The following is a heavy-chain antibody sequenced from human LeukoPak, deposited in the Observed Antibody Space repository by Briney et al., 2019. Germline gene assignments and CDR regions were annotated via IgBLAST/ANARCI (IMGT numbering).Heavy chain of an antibody. D-gene: IGHD6-13*01. V-gene: IGHV3-48*01. CDR1: GFTFSSYS. J-gene: IGHJ4*02. Sequence: GGSLRLSCAASGFTFSSYSMNWVRQAPGKGLEWVSYISSSSSTIYYADSVKGRFTISRDNAKNSLYRQRNSLRAEDTAVYYCARGQLVRTSPFDYWGQGTLVTVSS. CDR2: ISSSSSTI. CDR3: ARGQLVRTSPFDY.